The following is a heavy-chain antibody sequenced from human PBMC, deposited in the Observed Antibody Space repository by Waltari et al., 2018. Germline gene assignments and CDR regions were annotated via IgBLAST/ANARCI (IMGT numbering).Heavy chain of an antibody. V-gene: IGHV3-7*03. J-gene: IGHJ4*02. CDR3: GRGSASYVRFWDV. Sequence: EVQLVEYGGGLVQPGGSLRLSCVASGLSWRGFSMTCGHTRTWVRQAPGKGLEWMANINYDGSLPYYADSLGGRIIISRDNTKNSLFLEIKNLRVDDTGVYYCGRGSASYVRFWDVWGKGTLVTVSS. CDR1: GLSWRGFS. CDR2: INYDGSLP. D-gene: IGHD3-10*01.